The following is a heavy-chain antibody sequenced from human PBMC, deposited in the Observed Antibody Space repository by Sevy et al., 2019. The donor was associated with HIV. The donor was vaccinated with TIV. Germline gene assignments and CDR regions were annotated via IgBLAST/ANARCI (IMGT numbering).Heavy chain of an antibody. D-gene: IGHD6-19*01. CDR1: GFTVSTNY. CDR3: ASRSPHSSGWYYFDY. CDR2: IYSGGST. Sequence: GGSLRLSCAASGFTVSTNYMSWVRQAPGKGLEWVSAIYSGGSTYYADSVKGRFTISRDDSKNTLYLQMNSLRVEDTAVYYCASRSPHSSGWYYFDYWGQGTLVTVSS. V-gene: IGHV3-53*01. J-gene: IGHJ4*02.